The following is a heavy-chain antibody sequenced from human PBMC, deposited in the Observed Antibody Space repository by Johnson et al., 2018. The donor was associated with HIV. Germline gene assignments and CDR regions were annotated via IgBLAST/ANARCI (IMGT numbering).Heavy chain of an antibody. CDR3: AKDLNYGSGPVDI. CDR2: ISYDGSNK. J-gene: IGHJ3*02. D-gene: IGHD3-10*01. V-gene: IGHV3-30*18. Sequence: QVQLVESGGGVVRPGGSLRLSCAASGFTFDDYAMSWVRQAPGKGLEWVAVISYDGSNKYYADSVKGRFTISRDNSKNSLFLQMNSLRAEDTAVYYCAKDLNYGSGPVDIWGQGTMVTVSS. CDR1: GFTFDDYA.